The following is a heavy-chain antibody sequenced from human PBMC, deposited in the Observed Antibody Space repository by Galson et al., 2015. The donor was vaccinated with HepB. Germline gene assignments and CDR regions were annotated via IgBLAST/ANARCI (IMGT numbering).Heavy chain of an antibody. J-gene: IGHJ4*02. CDR2: VSYDGSNK. CDR1: GFTFSSYA. CDR3: ASLTIA. V-gene: IGHV3-30-3*01. D-gene: IGHD3-10*01. Sequence: SLRLSCAASGFTFSSYAMHWVRQAPGKGLEWVAVVSYDGSNKYYADSVKGRFTISRDNSKNTLYLQMNSLRAEDTAVYYCASLTIAWGQGTLVTVSS.